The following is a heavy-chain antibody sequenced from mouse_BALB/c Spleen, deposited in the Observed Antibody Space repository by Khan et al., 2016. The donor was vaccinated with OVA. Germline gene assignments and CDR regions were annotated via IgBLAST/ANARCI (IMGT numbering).Heavy chain of an antibody. CDR2: IYPGNGDT. Sequence: QVQLKESGAELVRPGSSVKISCKASGHAFSNYWMNWVKQRPGQGLEWIGQIYPGNGDTNYNGKFKGKATLTVDKSSSTAYMQLSSLTSEDSAVYFCAREGYDGYYRAWFAYWGQRTLVTVSA. J-gene: IGHJ3*01. CDR3: AREGYDGYYRAWFAY. CDR1: GHAFSNYW. D-gene: IGHD2-3*01. V-gene: IGHV1-80*01.